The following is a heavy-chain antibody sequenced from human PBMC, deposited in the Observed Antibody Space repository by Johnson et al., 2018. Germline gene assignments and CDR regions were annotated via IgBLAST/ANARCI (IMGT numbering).Heavy chain of an antibody. CDR2: ISWDGGRT. CDR1: GFTFDDYA. V-gene: IGHV3-43D*03. Sequence: VQLQESGGVVVQPGGSLRLSCAASGFTFDDYAMHWVRQAPGKGLEWVYLISWDGGRTYYADSVKGRVTIFRDNSKNSLLLTMNSLRAEDTALYYCAKGIGVATIYYDMDVWGKGTTVTVSS. J-gene: IGHJ6*03. CDR3: AKGIGVATIYYDMDV. D-gene: IGHD5-12*01.